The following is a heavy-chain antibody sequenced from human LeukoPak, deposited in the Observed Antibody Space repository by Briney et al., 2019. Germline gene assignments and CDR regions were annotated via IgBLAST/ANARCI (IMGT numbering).Heavy chain of an antibody. CDR2: ISWNSGTI. V-gene: IGHV3-9*01. Sequence: PGGSLRLSCAGSGFIFNNYAMHWVRQPPGKGLEWVSGISWNSGTIDYADSVRGRFTISRDNAKNSLYLQMNSLRAEDTAVYYCAHSTIFGVNPFDYWGQGTLVTVSS. J-gene: IGHJ4*02. D-gene: IGHD3-3*01. CDR3: AHSTIFGVNPFDY. CDR1: GFIFNNYA.